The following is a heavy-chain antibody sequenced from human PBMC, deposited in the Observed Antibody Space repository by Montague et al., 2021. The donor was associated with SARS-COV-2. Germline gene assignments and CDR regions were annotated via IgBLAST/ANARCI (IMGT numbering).Heavy chain of an antibody. J-gene: IGHJ4*02. Sequence: SETLSLTCTVSGDSISRGNWWTWVRQPPGKGLEWIGEIYHSGSPNYNPSLKSRVTISVDRSKSQFSLNLRSVTAADTAVYYCARKTIYFDDWGQGTLVTVSS. CDR2: IYHSGSP. CDR1: GDSISRGNW. CDR3: ARKTIYFDD. D-gene: IGHD1/OR15-1a*01. V-gene: IGHV4-4*02.